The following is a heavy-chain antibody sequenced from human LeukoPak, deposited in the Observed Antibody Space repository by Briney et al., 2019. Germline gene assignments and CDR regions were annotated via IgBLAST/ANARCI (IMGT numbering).Heavy chain of an antibody. CDR2: IYPGDSDT. D-gene: IGHD2-2*02. Sequence: GESLKISCKGSGYSFTSYWIGWVRQMPGKGLEWMGIIYPGDSDTRYSPSFQGQVTISADKSISTAYLQWSSLKASDTAMYYCARQPHYCSSTSCYSWFDPWGQGTLVTVSS. V-gene: IGHV5-51*01. CDR3: ARQPHYCSSTSCYSWFDP. CDR1: GYSFTSYW. J-gene: IGHJ5*02.